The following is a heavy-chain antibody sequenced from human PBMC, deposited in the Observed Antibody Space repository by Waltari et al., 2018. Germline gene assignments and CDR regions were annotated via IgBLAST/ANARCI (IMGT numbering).Heavy chain of an antibody. V-gene: IGHV1-69*01. D-gene: IGHD2-15*01. CDR3: ARDHEAGLYYYYYYGMDV. CDR2: IIPIFGTA. CDR1: GGTFSSYA. J-gene: IGHJ6*02. Sequence: QVQLVQSGAEVKKPGSSVKVSCKASGGTFSSYAISWVRQAPGQGLEWMGGIIPIFGTANYAQKFQGRVTITADESTSTAYMELSSLRSEDTAVYYCARDHEAGLYYYYYYGMDVWGQGTTVTVSS.